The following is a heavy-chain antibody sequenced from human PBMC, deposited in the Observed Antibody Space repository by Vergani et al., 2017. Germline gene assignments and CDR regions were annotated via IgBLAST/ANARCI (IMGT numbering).Heavy chain of an antibody. J-gene: IGHJ3*02. CDR2: IYHSGST. Sequence: QVQLQESGPGLVKPSETLSLTCAVSGYSISSGYYWGWIRQPPGKGLEWIGSIYHSGSTYYNPSLKSRVTISVDTSKNQFSLKLSSVTAADTAVYYCAGGELLRFLEWFPLGAFDIWGQGTMVTVSS. CDR1: GYSISSGYY. CDR3: AGGELLRFLEWFPLGAFDI. D-gene: IGHD3-3*01. V-gene: IGHV4-38-2*01.